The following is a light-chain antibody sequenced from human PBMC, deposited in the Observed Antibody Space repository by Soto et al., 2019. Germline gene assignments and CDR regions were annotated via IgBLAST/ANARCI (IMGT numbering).Light chain of an antibody. V-gene: IGKV3-15*01. J-gene: IGKJ1*01. CDR2: GAS. Sequence: RVMTQSPATLSLSPGERATLSCRASQSVSTNEAWYQQKPGQAPRLLIYGASTRATDIPARFSGSGSGTDFTLTISSLQSEDFAVYYCQQYNNWPPWTFGQGTKVEVK. CDR1: QSVSTN. CDR3: QQYNNWPPWT.